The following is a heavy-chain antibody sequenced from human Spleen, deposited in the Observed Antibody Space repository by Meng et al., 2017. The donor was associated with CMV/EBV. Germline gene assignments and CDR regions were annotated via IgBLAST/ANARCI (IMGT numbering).Heavy chain of an antibody. J-gene: IGHJ4*02. V-gene: IGHV4-39*07. CDR2: IYYSGST. CDR3: ARDSFYGDYN. D-gene: IGHD4-17*01. Sequence: QVQLQESGPGLVKPSDTLSLTCAVSGGSISSSSYYWGWIRQPPGKGLEWIGSIYYSGSTYYNPSLKSRVTISVDTSKNQFSLKLSSVTAADTAVYYCARDSFYGDYNWGQGTLVTVSS. CDR1: GGSISSSSYY.